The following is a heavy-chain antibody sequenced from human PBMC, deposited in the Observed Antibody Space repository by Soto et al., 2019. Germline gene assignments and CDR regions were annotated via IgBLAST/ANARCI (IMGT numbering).Heavy chain of an antibody. CDR1: GFTFTSYG. D-gene: IGHD4-4*01. CDR2: ILHDGSAE. V-gene: IGHV3-30*03. CDR3: ARSRDGYSFYFYYGMDG. Sequence: GGSLRLSCAACGFTFTSYGMHWVRQAPGKGLEWMALILHDGSAEYYADSVKGRFTISRDNSKNTLYLQMNSLRAEDTAVYYCARSRDGYSFYFYYGMDGWGQGTTVTVSS. J-gene: IGHJ6*02.